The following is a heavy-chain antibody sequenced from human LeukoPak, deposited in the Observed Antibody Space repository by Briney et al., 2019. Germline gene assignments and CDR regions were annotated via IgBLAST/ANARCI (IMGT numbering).Heavy chain of an antibody. D-gene: IGHD4-17*01. V-gene: IGHV3-48*02. CDR2: ISSSSSMI. J-gene: IGHJ4*02. CDR3: ARDYGDLPARVPYFDY. CDR1: GFTFSSYS. Sequence: GGSLRLSCAASGFTFSSYSMNWVRQAPGKGLEWVSYISSSSSMIYYADSVKGRFTISRDKAKNSLYLQMKSLRDEDTAIYYCARDYGDLPARVPYFDYWGQGTLVTVSS.